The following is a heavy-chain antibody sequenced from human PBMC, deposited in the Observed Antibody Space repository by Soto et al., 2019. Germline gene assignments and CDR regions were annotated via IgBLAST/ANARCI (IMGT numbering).Heavy chain of an antibody. J-gene: IGHJ3*02. CDR2: IYPGDSDT. CDR3: ARCNDYYYDSSGYPQDAFDI. V-gene: IGHV5-51*01. Sequence: GESLKISCKGSGYSFTSYWIGWVRQMPGKGLEWMGIIYPGDSDTRYSPSFQGQVTISADKSISTAYLQWSSLKASDTAMYYCARCNDYYYDSSGYPQDAFDIWGQGTMVTVSS. CDR1: GYSFTSYW. D-gene: IGHD3-22*01.